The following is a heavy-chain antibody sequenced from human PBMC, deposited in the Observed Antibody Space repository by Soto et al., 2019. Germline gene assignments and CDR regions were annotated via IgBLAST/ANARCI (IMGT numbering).Heavy chain of an antibody. CDR2: IWYDGSNK. CDR3: ARDAVDTAMLD. CDR1: GFTFSSYG. Sequence: QVQLVESGGGVVQPGRSLRLSCAASGFTFSSYGMHWVRQAPGKGLEWVAVIWYDGSNKYYADSVKGRFTISRDNSKNTLYLQINSLRAEDTAVYYCARDAVDTAMLDWGQGTLVTVSS. V-gene: IGHV3-33*01. J-gene: IGHJ4*02. D-gene: IGHD5-18*01.